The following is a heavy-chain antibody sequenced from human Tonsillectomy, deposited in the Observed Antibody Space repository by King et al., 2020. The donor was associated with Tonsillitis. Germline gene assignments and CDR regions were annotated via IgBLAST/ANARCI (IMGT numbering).Heavy chain of an antibody. CDR3: ATHNTTILYFDS. Sequence: QLQESGPGLVKPSETLSLSCTVSGGSVSSSLFYWGWIRQPPGKGLEWIGSIYFVGITYYNPSLSSRVTISVDTSKSQFSLKLRSVTAADSAVYYCATHNTTILYFDSWGRGTLVTVSS. J-gene: IGHJ4*02. CDR2: IYFVGIT. V-gene: IGHV4-39*01. D-gene: IGHD1-14*01. CDR1: GGSVSSSLFY.